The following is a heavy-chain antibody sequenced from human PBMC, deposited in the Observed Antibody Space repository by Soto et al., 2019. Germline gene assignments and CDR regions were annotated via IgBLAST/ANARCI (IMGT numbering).Heavy chain of an antibody. J-gene: IGHJ3*02. CDR2: ISSSSSYI. CDR3: ACMVRGVIAFDI. CDR1: GFTFSSYT. Sequence: EVQLVESGGGLVKPGGSLRLSCVASGFTFSSYTMNWVRQAPGKGLEWVSSISSSSSYIYYADSVKGRFTISRDNAKNSRYLQMSSLRAEDTAVYYCACMVRGVIAFDIWGQGTMVTVSS. V-gene: IGHV3-21*01. D-gene: IGHD3-10*01.